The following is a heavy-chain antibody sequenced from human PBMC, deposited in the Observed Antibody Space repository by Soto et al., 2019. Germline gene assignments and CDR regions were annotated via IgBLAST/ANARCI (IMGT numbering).Heavy chain of an antibody. CDR2: IKSKTDGGTT. CDR3: TRGIIPATVDY. D-gene: IGHD2-2*01. CDR1: GLTFINAW. Sequence: EVQLVESGGGWVKPGGSLPLSCAASGLTFINAWMSWVRQAPGKGLEWVGHIKSKTDGGTTDYAAPVKGRFTISRDDSKNTLYLQMNSLKTEDTAMYYCTRGIIPATVDYWGQGALVTVSS. J-gene: IGHJ4*02. V-gene: IGHV3-15*01.